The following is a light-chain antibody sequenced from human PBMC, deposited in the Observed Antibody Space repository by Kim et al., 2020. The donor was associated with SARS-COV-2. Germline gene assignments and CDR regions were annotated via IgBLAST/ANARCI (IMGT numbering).Light chain of an antibody. CDR1: QSVSSN. J-gene: IGKJ5*01. CDR3: QQYNNWPPIT. V-gene: IGKV3-15*01. Sequence: SPGETATLSCRASQSVSSNLACYPQTPGQAPRPLIYGASTRATDIPARFSGSGSGTEFTLTISSLQSEDFAVYYCQQYNNWPPITFGQGTRLEIK. CDR2: GAS.